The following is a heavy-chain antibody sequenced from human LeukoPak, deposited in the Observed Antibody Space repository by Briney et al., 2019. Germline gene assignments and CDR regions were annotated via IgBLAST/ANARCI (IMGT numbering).Heavy chain of an antibody. Sequence: SETLSLTCAVYGGSFSGYYWSWIRQPPGKGLEWIGEINHSGSTKHNPSLKSRVTISVDTSKNQISLKLSSVTAADTAVYYCAREPGGSYWGQGTLVTVSS. CDR3: AREPGGSY. CDR2: INHSGST. J-gene: IGHJ4*02. CDR1: GGSFSGYY. V-gene: IGHV4-34*01. D-gene: IGHD2-15*01.